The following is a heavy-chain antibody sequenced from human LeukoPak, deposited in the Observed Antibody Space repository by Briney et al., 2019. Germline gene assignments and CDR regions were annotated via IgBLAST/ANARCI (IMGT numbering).Heavy chain of an antibody. CDR1: GFTFSSYW. CDR2: IKQDGSEK. CDR3: ARDHAYLTSSSWFIYYYYMDV. J-gene: IGHJ6*03. D-gene: IGHD6-13*01. V-gene: IGHV3-7*01. Sequence: GGSLRLSCAASGFTFSSYWMSWVRQAPGKGLEWVANIKQDGSEKYYVDSVKGRFTISRDNAKNSLYLQMNSLRAEDTAVYYCARDHAYLTSSSWFIYYYYMDVWGKGTTVTVSS.